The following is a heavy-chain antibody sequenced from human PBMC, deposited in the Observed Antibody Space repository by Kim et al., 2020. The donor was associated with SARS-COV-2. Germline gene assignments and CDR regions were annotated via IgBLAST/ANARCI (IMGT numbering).Heavy chain of an antibody. D-gene: IGHD2-15*01. V-gene: IGHV1-69*13. CDR3: ARDSLYCSGGSCYGTLYYYYYGMDV. Sequence: SVKVSCKASGGTFSSYAISWVRQAPGQGLEWMGGIIPIFGTANYAQKFQGRVTITADESTSTAYMELSSLRSEDTAVYYCARDSLYCSGGSCYGTLYYYYYGMDVWGQGTTVTVSS. J-gene: IGHJ6*02. CDR1: GGTFSSYA. CDR2: IIPIFGTA.